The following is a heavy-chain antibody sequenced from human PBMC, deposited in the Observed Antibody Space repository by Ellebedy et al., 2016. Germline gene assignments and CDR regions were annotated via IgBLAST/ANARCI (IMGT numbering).Heavy chain of an antibody. CDR1: GFTSSNYF. V-gene: IGHV3-23*01. CDR2: ISGAGYTT. J-gene: IGHJ4*02. Sequence: GESLKISXATSGFTSSNYFMTWLRRAPGKGLEWVATISGAGYTTFFADSVKGRFTISRDNSNSTLYLQMNNLRVDDTALYSCRQGHYFDQWGQGALVTVSS. CDR3: RQGHYFDQ.